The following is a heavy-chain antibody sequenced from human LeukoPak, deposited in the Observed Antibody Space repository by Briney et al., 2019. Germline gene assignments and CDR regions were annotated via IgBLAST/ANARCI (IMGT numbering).Heavy chain of an antibody. V-gene: IGHV3-21*01. CDR3: ARDLGY. Sequence: GGSLRLSCAASGFTFSSYTINWVRQAPGKGLQWVSSISGSGSYIYYADSVKGRSTVSRDNAKNSLSLQMNSLRAEDTAVYYCARDLGYWGQGTLVTVSS. CDR1: GFTFSSYT. J-gene: IGHJ4*02. CDR2: ISGSGSYI. D-gene: IGHD7-27*01.